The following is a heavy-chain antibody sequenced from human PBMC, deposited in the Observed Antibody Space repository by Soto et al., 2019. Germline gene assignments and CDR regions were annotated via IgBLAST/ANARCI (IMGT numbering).Heavy chain of an antibody. CDR3: VKDGGHHGSGKYSGFDH. J-gene: IGHJ4*02. Sequence: GGSLRLSCAASGFSFGTYGMHWVRQAPGKGLEWVAGASYDGSEEYYADSVKGRFTVSRDNSKNTLDLQMNSLRAEDTAAYYCVKDGGHHGSGKYSGFDHWGQGTLVTVSS. CDR2: ASYDGSEE. D-gene: IGHD3-10*01. CDR1: GFSFGTYG. V-gene: IGHV3-30*18.